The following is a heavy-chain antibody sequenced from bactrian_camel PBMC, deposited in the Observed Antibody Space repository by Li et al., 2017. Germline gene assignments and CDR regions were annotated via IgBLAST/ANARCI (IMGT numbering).Heavy chain of an antibody. V-gene: IGHV3S40*01. CDR2: INKDGSNT. Sequence: VQLVESGGGLVQPGGSLRLSCAASGFSFSSFSMIWFRQAPGKGLEWVSTINKDGSNTYYADSVKGRFTVSRDNAKNTVYLEIRSLKSEDTALYYCATVPVVVVSDKPQDCWGQGTQVTVS. D-gene: IGHD2*01. J-gene: IGHJ4*01. CDR1: GFSFSSFS. CDR3: ATVPVVVVSDKPQDC.